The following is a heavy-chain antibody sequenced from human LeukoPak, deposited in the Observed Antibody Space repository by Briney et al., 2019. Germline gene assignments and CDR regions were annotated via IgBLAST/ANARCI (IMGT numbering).Heavy chain of an antibody. V-gene: IGHV3-21*01. J-gene: IGHJ3*02. D-gene: IGHD5-12*01. CDR1: GFTFSSYS. Sequence: GGSLRLSCAASGFTFSSYSMNWVRQAPGKGLEWVSSISSSSSYIYYADSVKGRFTISRDNAKNSLYLQMNSLRAEDTAVYYCAIPIGAPQVFDIWAKGQWSPSLQ. CDR3: AIPIGAPQVFDI. CDR2: ISSSSSYI.